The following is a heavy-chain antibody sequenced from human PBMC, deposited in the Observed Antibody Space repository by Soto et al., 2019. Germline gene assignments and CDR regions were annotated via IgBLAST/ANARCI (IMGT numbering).Heavy chain of an antibody. Sequence: QVQLVQSGAEVKKPGSSVKVSCKASGGTFSSYAISWVRQAPGQGLEWMGGIIPIFGTANYAQKFQGRVTITADESTSTAYMELSSLRSEDTAVYYCASLRDIVVVPAAKLYYYYGMDVWGQGTTVTVSS. J-gene: IGHJ6*02. CDR1: GGTFSSYA. CDR3: ASLRDIVVVPAAKLYYYYGMDV. CDR2: IIPIFGTA. V-gene: IGHV1-69*01. D-gene: IGHD2-2*01.